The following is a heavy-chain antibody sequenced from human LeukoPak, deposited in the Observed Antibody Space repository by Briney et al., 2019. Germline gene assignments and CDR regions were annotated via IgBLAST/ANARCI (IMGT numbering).Heavy chain of an antibody. Sequence: PSETLSLTCTVSSRSICSFYWRWIRQSPGEGRECVGYIHYTGSTNYNPSIKSRVTISVETSKNQSSLKLKSVTAADTAVYYCARGGYYGSGNDFRFDRWRQGTLVTVSS. J-gene: IGHJ5*02. CDR2: IHYTGST. CDR1: SRSICSFY. D-gene: IGHD3-10*01. CDR3: ARGGYYGSGNDFRFDR. V-gene: IGHV4-59*01.